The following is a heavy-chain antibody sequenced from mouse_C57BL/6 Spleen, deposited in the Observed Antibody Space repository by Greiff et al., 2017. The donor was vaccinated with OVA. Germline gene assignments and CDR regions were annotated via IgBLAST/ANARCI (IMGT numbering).Heavy chain of an antibody. CDR3: AIRITTVVAYYYAMDY. J-gene: IGHJ4*01. CDR1: GYTFTSYW. Sequence: QVHVKQPGAELVKPGASVKVSCKASGYTFTSYWMHWVKQRPGQGLEWIGRIHPSDSDTNYNQKFKGKATLTVDKSSSTAYMQLSSLTSEDSAVYYCAIRITTVVAYYYAMDYWGQGTSVTVSS. D-gene: IGHD1-1*01. V-gene: IGHV1-74*01. CDR2: IHPSDSDT.